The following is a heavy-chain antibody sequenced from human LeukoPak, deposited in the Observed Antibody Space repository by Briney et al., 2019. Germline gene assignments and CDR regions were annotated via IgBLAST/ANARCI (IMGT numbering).Heavy chain of an antibody. CDR2: INPNSGGT. CDR3: ARGPVPAPRRGIYFDY. V-gene: IGHV1-2*02. J-gene: IGHJ4*02. D-gene: IGHD2-2*01. CDR1: GYTFTGYY. Sequence: ASVKVSCKASGYTFTGYYMHWVRQAPGQGRDWMGWINPNSGGTNYAQRFQGRVTMTRDTSISTAYMELSRLRSDDTAVYYCARGPVPAPRRGIYFDYWGQGSLITVSS.